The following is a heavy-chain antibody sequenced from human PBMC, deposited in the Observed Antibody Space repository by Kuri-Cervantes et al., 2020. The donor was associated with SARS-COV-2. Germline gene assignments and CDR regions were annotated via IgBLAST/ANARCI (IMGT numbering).Heavy chain of an antibody. CDR2: IYTSGST. CDR3: ARGGYCSGGSCYGWFDP. V-gene: IGHV4-4*07. D-gene: IGHD2-15*01. Sequence: ESLKISCTVSGGSISSYYWSWIRQPAGKGLEWIGRIYTSGSTNYNPSLKSRVTMSVDTSKNQFSLKLSSVTAADTAVYYCARGGYCSGGSCYGWFDPWGQGTTVTVSS. CDR1: GGSISSYY. J-gene: IGHJ5*02.